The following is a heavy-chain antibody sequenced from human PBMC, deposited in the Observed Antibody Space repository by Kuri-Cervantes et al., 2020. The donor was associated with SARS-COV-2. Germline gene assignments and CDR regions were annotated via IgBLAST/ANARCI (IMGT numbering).Heavy chain of an antibody. CDR2: IYWDDDK. D-gene: IGHD6-19*01. V-gene: IGHV2-5*02. CDR3: APRRHSSAKDFDY. Sequence: SGLTLVKPTQTLTLPCTFSGFSLSTSGVGVGWIRQPPGKALEWLALIYWDDDKRYSPSLKRRLTITRDTSKNQVSLTMTSMGAVDTAIYYCAPRRHSSAKDFDYWGQGTLVTVSS. CDR1: GFSLSTSGVG. J-gene: IGHJ4*02.